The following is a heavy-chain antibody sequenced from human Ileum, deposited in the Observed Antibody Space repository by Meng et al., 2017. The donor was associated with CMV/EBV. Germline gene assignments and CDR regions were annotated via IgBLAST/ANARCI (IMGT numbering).Heavy chain of an antibody. CDR1: GYSISSGYY. CDR2: IYHSGST. V-gene: IGHV4-38-2*02. Sequence: ESLKISCTVSGYSISSGYYWGWIRQAPGKGLEWIGSIYHSGSTYYNPSLKSRVTMSADTSKNQFSLKLSSVTAADTAMYYCARDAYSSGYYDLNWFDPWGQGTLVTVSS. D-gene: IGHD3-22*01. CDR3: ARDAYSSGYYDLNWFDP. J-gene: IGHJ5*02.